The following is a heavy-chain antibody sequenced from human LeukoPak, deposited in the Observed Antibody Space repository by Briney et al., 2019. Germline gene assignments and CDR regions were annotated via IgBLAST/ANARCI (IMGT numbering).Heavy chain of an antibody. CDR3: ATGIVAIKSRFFDY. Sequence: PSETLSLTCAVSGDSIRSSSYYWGWIRQPPGRGLEWIGSIYYRGSTYYNPSLKSRVTISVDTSKSQFSLELTSVTVADTAMCFCATGIVAIKSRFFDYWGQGSLITVSS. CDR1: GDSIRSSSYY. D-gene: IGHD5-12*01. V-gene: IGHV4-39*01. CDR2: IYYRGST. J-gene: IGHJ4*02.